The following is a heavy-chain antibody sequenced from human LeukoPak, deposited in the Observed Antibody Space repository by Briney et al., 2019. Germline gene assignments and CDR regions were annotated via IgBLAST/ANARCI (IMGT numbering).Heavy chain of an antibody. V-gene: IGHV1-69*05. CDR2: IIPVFGTA. D-gene: IGHD2-15*01. CDR3: ARDRCSGGSCYPKPKQTPDAFDI. J-gene: IGHJ3*02. CDR1: GGTFSSYA. Sequence: SVKVSCKASGGTFSSYAISWVRQAPGQGLEWMEGIIPVFGTANYAQKFQGRVTITTDESTSTAYMELSSLRSEDTAVYYCARDRCSGGSCYPKPKQTPDAFDIWGQGTMVTVSS.